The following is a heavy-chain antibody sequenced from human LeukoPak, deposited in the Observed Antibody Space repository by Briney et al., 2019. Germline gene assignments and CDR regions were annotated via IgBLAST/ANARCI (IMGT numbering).Heavy chain of an antibody. CDR3: ARDRYYDFWSGQLPYYYYYGMDV. V-gene: IGHV1-18*01. Sequence: ASVKVSCKASGYTFTSYGISWVRQAPGQGLEWMGWISAYNGNTNYAQKLQGRVTMTTDTSTSTAYMELRSLRSDDTAVYYCARDRYYDFWSGQLPYYYYYGMDVWGQGTTVTVSS. J-gene: IGHJ6*02. D-gene: IGHD3-3*01. CDR2: ISAYNGNT. CDR1: GYTFTSYG.